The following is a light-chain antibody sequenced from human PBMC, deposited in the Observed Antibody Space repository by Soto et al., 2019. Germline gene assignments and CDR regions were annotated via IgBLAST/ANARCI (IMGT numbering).Light chain of an antibody. CDR2: EVS. V-gene: IGLV2-14*01. CDR3: SAFTTDSTVI. Sequence: QSAPTQPASVSGSPGQSITISCTGTNSDIGAYVFVSWYQQHPGKAPKLIIYEVSKRPSGVSNRFSGSKSGYTASLTISGLQAEDECHYYCSAFTTDSTVIFGGGTKVTVL. CDR1: NSDIGAYVF. J-gene: IGLJ2*01.